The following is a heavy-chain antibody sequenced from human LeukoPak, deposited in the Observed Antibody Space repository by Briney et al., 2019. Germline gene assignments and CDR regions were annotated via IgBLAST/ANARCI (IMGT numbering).Heavy chain of an antibody. V-gene: IGHV3-74*01. Sequence: GGSLRLSCAASGFTFSNYWMHWVRQAPGKGLVWVSRINGDGSSTNYADSVKGRFTISRDNAKNTLFLQVNSLRAEDTAVYYYVRVAYGNAFDIWGQGTMVTVSS. J-gene: IGHJ3*02. CDR2: INGDGSST. CDR1: GFTFSNYW. CDR3: VRVAYGNAFDI. D-gene: IGHD4-17*01.